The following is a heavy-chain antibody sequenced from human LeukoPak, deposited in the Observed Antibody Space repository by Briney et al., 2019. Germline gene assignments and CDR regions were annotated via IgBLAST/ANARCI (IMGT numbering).Heavy chain of an antibody. Sequence: PGGSLRLSCAVSGFTFNSYAMHWVRQTPGKGLEWVAVISYEGSNKYYADSVKGRFTVSRDNSMHTLYLQINSLRVEDTAIYYCARSLWFATTNFDYWGQGSLVTVSS. CDR1: GFTFNSYA. D-gene: IGHD3-10*01. CDR2: ISYEGSNK. CDR3: ARSLWFATTNFDY. V-gene: IGHV3-30-3*01. J-gene: IGHJ4*02.